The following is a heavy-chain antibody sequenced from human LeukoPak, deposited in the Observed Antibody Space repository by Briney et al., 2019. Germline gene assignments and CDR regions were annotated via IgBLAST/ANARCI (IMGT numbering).Heavy chain of an antibody. Sequence: PSETLSLTCTVSGGSISSYYWSWIRQPPGKGLEWIGYIFYSGSTNYNPSLKSRVTISVDTSKNQFSLKLSSVTVADTAVYYCARGTGYSSVTYWGQGTLVTVSS. CDR1: GGSISSYY. J-gene: IGHJ4*02. CDR3: ARGTGYSSVTY. V-gene: IGHV4-59*13. CDR2: IFYSGST. D-gene: IGHD6-19*01.